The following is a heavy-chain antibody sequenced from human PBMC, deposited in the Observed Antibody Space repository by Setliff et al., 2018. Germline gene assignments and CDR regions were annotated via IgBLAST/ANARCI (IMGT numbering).Heavy chain of an antibody. Sequence: ASVKVSCKASGYTFISYSINWVRQAPGQGLEWMGWISTYNGNTNYAQKLRGRVTMTTDTSTSTAHMELRSLRSDDTAVCYCARGDFYYYFYMDVWGKGTTVTVSS. CDR3: ARGDFYYYFYMDV. CDR2: ISTYNGNT. CDR1: GYTFISYS. V-gene: IGHV1-18*01. J-gene: IGHJ6*03.